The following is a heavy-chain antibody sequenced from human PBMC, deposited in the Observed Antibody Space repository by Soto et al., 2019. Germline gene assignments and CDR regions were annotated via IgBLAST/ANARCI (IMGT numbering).Heavy chain of an antibody. V-gene: IGHV3-15*01. CDR3: TTILKYYYDSSGYYYFDY. CDR2: IKSKTDGGTT. J-gene: IGHJ4*02. Sequence: GGSLRLSCAASGFTFSNAWMSWVRQAPGKGLEWVGRIKSKTDGGTTDYAAPVKGRFTISRDDSKNTLYLQMNSLKTEDTAVYYCTTILKYYYDSSGYYYFDYWGQGTLVTVSS. D-gene: IGHD3-22*01. CDR1: GFTFSNAW.